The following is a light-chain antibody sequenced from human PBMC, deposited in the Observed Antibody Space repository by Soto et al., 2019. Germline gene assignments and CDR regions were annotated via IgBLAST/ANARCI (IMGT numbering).Light chain of an antibody. V-gene: IGKV1-33*01. CDR3: QQYDNWPRT. J-gene: IGKJ1*01. CDR1: QDISNY. Sequence: DIQMTQSPSSLSASVGGRVTITCQASQDISNYLNWYQQKPGKAPKLLIYDASNLETGVPSRFSGSGSGTDFTFTISSLQPEDIATYYCQQYDNWPRTFGQGTKVDTK. CDR2: DAS.